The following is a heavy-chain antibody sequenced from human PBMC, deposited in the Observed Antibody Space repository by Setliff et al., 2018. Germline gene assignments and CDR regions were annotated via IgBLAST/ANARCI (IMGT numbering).Heavy chain of an antibody. J-gene: IGHJ4*01. CDR1: GYIFTRYR. CDR3: ARRSGDRGMTTGWPDDLDY. CDR2: ISTRNDDT. Sequence: ASVKVSCKASGYIFTRYRITWVRQSPGQGLEWMGWISTRNDDTGYAQKFKGRVTLTTDTSTNTAYMELRSLRSDDTAVYYCARRSGDRGMTTGWPDDLDYWGRGTLVTVS. D-gene: IGHD4-17*01. V-gene: IGHV1-18*01.